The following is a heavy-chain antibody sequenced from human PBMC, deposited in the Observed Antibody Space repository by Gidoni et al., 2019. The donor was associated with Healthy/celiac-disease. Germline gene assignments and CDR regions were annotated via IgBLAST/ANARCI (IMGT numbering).Heavy chain of an antibody. J-gene: IGHJ4*02. Sequence: QVQLVQSGAEVKKPGASVKVSCQASGATFTGDYMHWGRKAPGQGFEWMGWINPNSGGTNYAQKFQGRVTMTRDTSISTAYMELSRLRSDDTAVYYCATFSDTAMSHRPYWGQGTLVTVSS. D-gene: IGHD5-18*01. CDR2: INPNSGGT. CDR1: GATFTGDY. V-gene: IGHV1-2*02. CDR3: ATFSDTAMSHRPY.